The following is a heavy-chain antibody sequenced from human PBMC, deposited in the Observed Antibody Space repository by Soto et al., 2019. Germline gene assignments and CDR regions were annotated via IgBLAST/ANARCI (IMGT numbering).Heavy chain of an antibody. CDR3: ARGDCVGGTCYSLAGSFYYYMDV. D-gene: IGHD2-15*01. CDR1: GFTFSNYW. CDR2: INSDGSVS. V-gene: IGHV3-74*02. Sequence: EVQLVESGGGLVQPGGSLRLSCAASGFTFSNYWMYWVRQAPGKGLEWVSRINSDGSVSSYADSVKGRLTISRDNVKNTLYQQMDSLRAEDKAVYYCARGDCVGGTCYSLAGSFYYYMDVWGKGTMVTVFS. J-gene: IGHJ6*03.